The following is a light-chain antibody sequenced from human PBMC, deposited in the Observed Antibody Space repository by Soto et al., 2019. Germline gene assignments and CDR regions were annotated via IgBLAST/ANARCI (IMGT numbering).Light chain of an antibody. J-gene: IGKJ2*01. CDR1: QSFSSSY. Sequence: EIVLTQSPGTLSLSPGDRATLSCRASQSFSSSYLAWYQQKPGQAPKLLIYGASSRATGIPDRFSGSGSRTDFTLTISRLEPEDFAVYYCQQYGGSPVTFGQGTKLEIK. V-gene: IGKV3-20*01. CDR3: QQYGGSPVT. CDR2: GAS.